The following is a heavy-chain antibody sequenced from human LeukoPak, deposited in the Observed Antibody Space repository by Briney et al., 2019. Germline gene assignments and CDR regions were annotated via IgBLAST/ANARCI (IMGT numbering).Heavy chain of an antibody. CDR2: ISRDGTIT. V-gene: IGHV3-74*01. D-gene: IGHD1-26*01. CDR1: GVTFSGHS. Sequence: PGGSLRLSCAASGVTFSGHSMHWVRQAPGKGLVWVSGISRDGTITNYADAVKGRFTISRDNAKNSLYLQMNSLRAEDTAVYYCARHGRDSGNFYAHFDYWGQGALVTVSS. J-gene: IGHJ4*02. CDR3: ARHGRDSGNFYAHFDY.